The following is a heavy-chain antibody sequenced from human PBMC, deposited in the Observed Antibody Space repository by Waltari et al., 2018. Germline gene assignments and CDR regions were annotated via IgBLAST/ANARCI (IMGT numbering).Heavy chain of an antibody. Sequence: QVQLQQWGAGLLKPSETLSLTCAVYGGSFSGYYWSWIRQPPGKGLEWIGEINHSGSTNYNPSLKSRVTISVDTSKNQFSRKLSSVTAADTAVYYCARGLRQYYDSSAQRAFDIWGQGTMVTVSS. CDR2: INHSGST. V-gene: IGHV4-34*01. J-gene: IGHJ3*02. D-gene: IGHD3-22*01. CDR1: GGSFSGYY. CDR3: ARGLRQYYDSSAQRAFDI.